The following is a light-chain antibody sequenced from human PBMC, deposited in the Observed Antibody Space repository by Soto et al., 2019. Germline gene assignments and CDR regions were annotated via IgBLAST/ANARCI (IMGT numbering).Light chain of an antibody. Sequence: ELVMPQSPDTLSVSPGEGASLSCRVSQSIRSNLAWYQQRPGQAPRLLMYGASTRADGIPARFTGSGSGTEFTLTISSLQSEDFAVYYCQQYHIWPPWTSGQGTKVDI. J-gene: IGKJ1*01. V-gene: IGKV3-15*01. CDR2: GAS. CDR1: QSIRSN. CDR3: QQYHIWPPWT.